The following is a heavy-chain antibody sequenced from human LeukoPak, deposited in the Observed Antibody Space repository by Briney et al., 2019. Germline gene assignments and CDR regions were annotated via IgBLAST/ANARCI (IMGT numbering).Heavy chain of an antibody. CDR3: ARDNSYCTSTGRYYDWFDL. J-gene: IGHJ5*02. Sequence: PSETLSLTCTVSGGSISSGGYYWSWLRQPPGKGLEWIGYIYHSGSTYYNPSLKSRVTISVDRSKTQFSLKLSSVTAADAAEYDCARDNSYCTSTGRYYDWFDLWGQGTRVTVSS. D-gene: IGHD2-2*01. V-gene: IGHV4-30-2*01. CDR1: GGSISSGGYY. CDR2: IYHSGST.